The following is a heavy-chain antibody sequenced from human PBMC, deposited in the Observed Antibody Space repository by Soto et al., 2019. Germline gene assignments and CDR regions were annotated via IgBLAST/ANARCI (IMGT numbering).Heavy chain of an antibody. Sequence: QVRPEQSGADVKTPGASVKVSCQASGYTFNIYAIHWVRQAPGQRPEWMGWMNAGNGNTEYSPKFHGRVTMTRDRYARAAYMELSGLTSEDTAVYYCARDCTYCGGDTGREAFDIWGQGTMVTVS. V-gene: IGHV1-3*01. J-gene: IGHJ3*02. CDR1: GYTFNIYA. CDR2: MNAGNGNT. D-gene: IGHD2-21*01. CDR3: ARDCTYCGGDTGREAFDI.